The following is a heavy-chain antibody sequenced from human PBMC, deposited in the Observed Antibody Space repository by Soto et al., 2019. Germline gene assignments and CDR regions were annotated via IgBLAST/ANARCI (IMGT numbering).Heavy chain of an antibody. CDR3: ATYSDFGSGHRPL. J-gene: IGHJ4*01. CDR2: IKSRGDGDTT. D-gene: IGHD3-3*01. Sequence: EVQLVESGGGLVKPGGSLRLSCAASGFSITNTWMHWVRQAPGKGLEWVGRIKSRGDGDTTDYAAPVKGRFTISRYDSRNTLSVQMNSLKSEDTAVYWFATYSDFGSGHRPLWGHGVPVIVSS. CDR1: GFSITNTW. V-gene: IGHV3-15*07.